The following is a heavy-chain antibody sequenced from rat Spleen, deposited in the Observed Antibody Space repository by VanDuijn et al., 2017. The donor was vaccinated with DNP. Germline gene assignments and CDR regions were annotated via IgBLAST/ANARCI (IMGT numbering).Heavy chain of an antibody. D-gene: IGHD1-11*01. CDR3: ARDRRGYFDY. V-gene: IGHV2-41*01. CDR2: IWNTGAT. Sequence: SIVSWVRQPPGKGLEWMGVIWNTGATQFNSALKSRLSISKDTSKSQVFLKMNSLQTEDTATYYCARDRRGYFDYWGQGAMVTVSS. CDR1: SI. J-gene: IGHJ2*01.